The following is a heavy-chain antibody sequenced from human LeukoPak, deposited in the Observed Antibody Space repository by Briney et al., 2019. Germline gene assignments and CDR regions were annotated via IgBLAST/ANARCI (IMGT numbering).Heavy chain of an antibody. CDR1: GGSISSYY. J-gene: IGHJ4*02. CDR3: ARATHDYGDYVYFDY. D-gene: IGHD4-17*01. Sequence: PSETLSLTCTVSGGSISSYYWSWIRQPPGKGLEWLGYIYYSGSTNYNPSLKSRVTISVDTSKNQFSLKLSSVTAADTAVYYCARATHDYGDYVYFDYWGQGTLVTVSS. CDR2: IYYSGST. V-gene: IGHV4-59*01.